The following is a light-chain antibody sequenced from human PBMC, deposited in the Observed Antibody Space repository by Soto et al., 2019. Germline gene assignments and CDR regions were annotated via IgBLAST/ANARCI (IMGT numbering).Light chain of an antibody. CDR3: QQFRNWPWT. CDR2: GAS. Sequence: EIVLTQSPGTLSVSTGDRVTLSCRASQSISINLAWYQHKPGQAPRLLIHGASTRATGVPARISGSGSGTEFTLTISSLQSEDFAVDYCQQFRNWPWTFGQGTKVEVK. J-gene: IGKJ1*01. CDR1: QSISIN. V-gene: IGKV3D-15*01.